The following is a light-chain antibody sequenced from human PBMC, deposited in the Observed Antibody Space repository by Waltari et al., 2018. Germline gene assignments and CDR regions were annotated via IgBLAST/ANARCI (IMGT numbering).Light chain of an antibody. CDR3: CSFAAGNTVI. Sequence: QSALTQPRSVSGSPRQSVTISCTVTSPAVGGYNSVPWYQQDPGKAPKLLIFDVSERPSGVSDRFSGSKSGNTASLTISGLQAEDEADYHCCSFAAGNTVIFGGGTKLTVV. J-gene: IGLJ2*01. V-gene: IGLV2-11*01. CDR2: DVS. CDR1: SPAVGGYNS.